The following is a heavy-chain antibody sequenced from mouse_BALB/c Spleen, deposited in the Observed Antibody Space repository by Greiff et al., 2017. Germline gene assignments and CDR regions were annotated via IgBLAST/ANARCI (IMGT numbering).Heavy chain of an antibody. J-gene: IGHJ2*01. V-gene: IGHV3-2*02. D-gene: IGHD1-1*01. CDR1: GYSITSDYA. Sequence: EVKVEESGPGLVKPSQSLSLTCTVTGYSITSDYAWNWIRQFPGNKLEWMGYISYSGSTSYNPSLKSRISITRDTSKNQFFLQLNSVTTEDTATYYCALYGSSYYFDYWGQGTTLTVSS. CDR2: ISYSGST. CDR3: ALYGSSYYFDY.